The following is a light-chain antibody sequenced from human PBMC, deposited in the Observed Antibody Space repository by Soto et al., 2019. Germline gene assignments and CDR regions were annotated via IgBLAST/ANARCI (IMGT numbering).Light chain of an antibody. CDR3: QQYDSYPWT. J-gene: IGKJ1*01. V-gene: IGKV1-5*03. CDR2: KAS. CDR1: QSISSW. Sequence: DIQMTQSPSTLSASVGARVTITCRASQSISSWLAWYQQKPGKAPKLLIYKASSLESGVPSRFSGSVSGTEFTLTIRSLQPDDFATDASQQYDSYPWTFGQGTKVEIK.